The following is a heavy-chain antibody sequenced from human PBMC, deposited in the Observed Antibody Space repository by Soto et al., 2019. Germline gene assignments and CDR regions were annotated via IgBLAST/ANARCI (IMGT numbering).Heavy chain of an antibody. CDR1: GYTFTSYA. J-gene: IGHJ4*02. CDR3: ARDGINIAVDGTAAQGPY. D-gene: IGHD6-19*01. V-gene: IGHV1-3*01. Sequence: ASVKVSCKASGYTFTSYAMHWVRQAPGQRLEWMGWINAGNGNTKYSQKFQGRVTITRDTSASTAYMELSSLRSEDTAVYYCARDGINIAVDGTAAQGPYWGQGTLVTAPQ. CDR2: INAGNGNT.